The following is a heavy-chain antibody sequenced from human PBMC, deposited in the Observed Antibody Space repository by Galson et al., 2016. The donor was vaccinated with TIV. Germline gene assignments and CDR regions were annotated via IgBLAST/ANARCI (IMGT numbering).Heavy chain of an antibody. V-gene: IGHV3-23*01. J-gene: IGHJ3*02. D-gene: IGHD4-23*01. CDR3: AKRRNYGGDALES. CDR2: ISGSGGIT. CDR1: GFTFNNYA. Sequence: SLRLSCAASGFTFNNYAMHWVRQAPRKGLEWVSGISGSGGITYIAESVKGRFAISRDNSRDTLYLQLNSLRAEDTAVYYCAKRRNYGGDALESWGQGTMATVSS.